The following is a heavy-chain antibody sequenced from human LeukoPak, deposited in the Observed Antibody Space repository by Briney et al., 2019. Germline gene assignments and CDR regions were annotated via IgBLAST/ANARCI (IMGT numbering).Heavy chain of an antibody. CDR3: ARGSSSSTYDGMDV. V-gene: IGHV4-34*01. CDR2: INHSGST. J-gene: IGHJ6*02. CDR1: GGSSSAYY. D-gene: IGHD3-3*01. Sequence: SKTLSLTCAVYGGSSSAYYWSWIRQPPGKGLEWIGEINHSGSTNYNPSLKSRVSMSVDTSKNQFSLNLSSVTAADTAVYYCARGSSSSTYDGMDVWGQGTTVTVSS.